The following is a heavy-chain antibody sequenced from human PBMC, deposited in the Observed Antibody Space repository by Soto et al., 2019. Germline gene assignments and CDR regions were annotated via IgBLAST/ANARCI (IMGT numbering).Heavy chain of an antibody. CDR1: GFTFSNYW. Sequence: EVQLVEAGGGLVQPGGSLRLSCAASGFTFSNYWMHWVRLPPGKGLLWVSRINIGGSAANYAGSVEGRFTVSRDDAKNTLYLQMNGLMVNDTAINDCVGGTNDWYGIDYWGQGAPVTVSS. J-gene: IGHJ4*02. D-gene: IGHD3-9*01. CDR2: INIGGSAA. CDR3: VGGTNDWYGIDY. V-gene: IGHV3-74*01.